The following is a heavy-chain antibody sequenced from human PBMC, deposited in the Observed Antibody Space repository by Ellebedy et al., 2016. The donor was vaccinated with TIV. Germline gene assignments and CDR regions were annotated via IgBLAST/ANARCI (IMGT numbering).Heavy chain of an antibody. CDR2: IYHNGNT. CDR1: GGSISSYY. V-gene: IGHV4-38-2*02. J-gene: IGHJ4*02. CDR3: ARGVGGNYYADY. D-gene: IGHD1-26*01. Sequence: GSLRLSCTVSGGSISSYYWSWIRQPPGKGLEWIGSIYHNGNTYDNPSLKSRVTISVDTSKNQFSLNLSSVTAADAAVYFCARGVGGNYYADYWGQGTLVTVSS.